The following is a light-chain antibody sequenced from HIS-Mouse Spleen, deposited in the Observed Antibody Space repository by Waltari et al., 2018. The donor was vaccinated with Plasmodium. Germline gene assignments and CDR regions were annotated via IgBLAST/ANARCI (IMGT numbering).Light chain of an antibody. V-gene: IGLV1-47*01. CDR3: AAWDDSLSGWV. Sequence: QSVLTQPPSASGTPGQRVTISCSGSSSHIGSNSVYWYQQLPGTAPKLPIYRNNQRPSGVPDRFSGSKSGTSASLAISGLRSEDEADYYCAAWDDSLSGWVFGGGTKLTVL. CDR1: SSHIGSNS. CDR2: RNN. J-gene: IGLJ3*02.